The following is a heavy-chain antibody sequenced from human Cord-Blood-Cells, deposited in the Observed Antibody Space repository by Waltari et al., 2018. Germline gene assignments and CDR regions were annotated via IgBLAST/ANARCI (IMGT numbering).Heavy chain of an antibody. CDR1: GGTFSSYA. CDR2: IIPILGIA. J-gene: IGHJ3*02. CDR3: ATRRSGYYFPRDAFDI. D-gene: IGHD3-22*01. Sequence: QVQLVQSGAEVKKPGSSVKVSCKASGGTFSSYAISWVRQAPGQGLEWMGGIIPILGIASYAQKVQGRVTLTADKSTSTAHMETRSLRSEATAVYYCATRRSGYYFPRDAFDIWGQGTMVTVSS. V-gene: IGHV1-69*10.